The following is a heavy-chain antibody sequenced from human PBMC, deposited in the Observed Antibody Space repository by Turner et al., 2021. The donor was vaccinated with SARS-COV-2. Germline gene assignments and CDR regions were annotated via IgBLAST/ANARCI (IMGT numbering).Heavy chain of an antibody. CDR2: INHSGGT. CDR3: AIKLWYISGWYAVDP. Sequence: QVQLQQWGAGLLKPSETLSLTCAVYGGSFSGYYWSWIRQPPGKGLEWIGEINHSGGTNYNPSLKSRVTISVDTSKNQFSLKLSSVTAADTAVYYCAIKLWYISGWYAVDPWGQGTLVTVSS. J-gene: IGHJ5*02. V-gene: IGHV4-34*01. CDR1: GGSFSGYY. D-gene: IGHD6-19*01.